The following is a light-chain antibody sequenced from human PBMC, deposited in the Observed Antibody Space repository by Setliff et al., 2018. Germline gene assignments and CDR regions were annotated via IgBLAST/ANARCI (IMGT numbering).Light chain of an antibody. Sequence: QSALTQPASVPGSPGQSITISCTGTSSDVGGYNYVSWYLQYPGKAPKLMIYEVSNRPSGVSNRFSGSKSGNTASLTISGLQAEDEGDYYCSSYTSSRTKVFGSGTKVTVL. J-gene: IGLJ1*01. CDR1: SSDVGGYNY. V-gene: IGLV2-14*01. CDR2: EVS. CDR3: SSYTSSRTKV.